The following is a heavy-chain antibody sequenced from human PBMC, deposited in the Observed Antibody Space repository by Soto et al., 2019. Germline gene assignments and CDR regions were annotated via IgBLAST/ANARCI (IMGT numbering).Heavy chain of an antibody. D-gene: IGHD2-15*01. Sequence: QVQLVESGGGVVQPGRSLRLSCAASGFTFSSYDVHWVRQAPGKGLEWVAVISYDGSNKYYADSVKGRFTISRDNSKNTLYLQMNSLRAEDTAVYYCAREYGIGGATFDIWGQGTMVTVSS. V-gene: IGHV3-30-3*01. CDR1: GFTFSSYD. CDR3: AREYGIGGATFDI. J-gene: IGHJ3*02. CDR2: ISYDGSNK.